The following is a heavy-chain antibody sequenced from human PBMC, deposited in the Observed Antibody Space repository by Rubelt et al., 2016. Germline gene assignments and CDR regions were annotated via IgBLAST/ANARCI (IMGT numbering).Heavy chain of an antibody. D-gene: IGHD4-17*01. J-gene: IGHJ4*02. CDR2: IYYSGST. CDR3: ARPSDYGDYIGY. CDR1: GGSISSSSYY. V-gene: IGHV4-39*01. Sequence: QLQLQESGPGLVKPSETLSLTCTVSGGSISSSSYYWGWIRQPPGKGLEWIGSIYYSGSTYYNPSLKSRVTISVDTSNNQFSLKLSSVTTAATAVYYCARPSDYGDYIGYWGRRTPVTVSS.